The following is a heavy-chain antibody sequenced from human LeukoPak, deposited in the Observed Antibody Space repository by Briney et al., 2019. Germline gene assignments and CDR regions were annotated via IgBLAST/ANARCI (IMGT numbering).Heavy chain of an antibody. CDR2: IYHSGST. CDR1: GYSISSGYY. Sequence: SETLSLTCTVSGYSISSGYYWGWIRQPPGKGLEWIGSIYHSGSTYYNPSLKSRVTISVDTSKNQFSLKLSSVTAADTAVYYCARDRDAFDIWGQGTMVTVSS. J-gene: IGHJ3*02. V-gene: IGHV4-38-2*02. CDR3: ARDRDAFDI.